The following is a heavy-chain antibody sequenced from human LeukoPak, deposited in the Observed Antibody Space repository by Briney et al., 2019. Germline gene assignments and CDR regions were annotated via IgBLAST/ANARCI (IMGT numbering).Heavy chain of an antibody. CDR1: GGSFSGYY. CDR3: ALVGYSYELVDY. D-gene: IGHD5-18*01. Sequence: SETLSLTRAVYGGSFSGYYWSWIRQPPGKGLEWIGEINHSGSTNYNPSLKSRVTISVDTSKNQFSLKLSSVTAADTAVYYCALVGYSYELVDYWGQGTLVTVSS. CDR2: INHSGST. J-gene: IGHJ4*02. V-gene: IGHV4-34*01.